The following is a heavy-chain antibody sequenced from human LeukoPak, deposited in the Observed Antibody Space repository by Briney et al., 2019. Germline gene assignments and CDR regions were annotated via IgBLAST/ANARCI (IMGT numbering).Heavy chain of an antibody. D-gene: IGHD2-15*01. CDR3: ARASAATNWFDP. V-gene: IGHV4-59*01. Sequence: PSETLSLTCTVSGDSISSYYWSWIRQPPGKGLEWIGYIYYSGSTNYNPSLKSRVTISVDTSKNQFSLKLSSVTAADTAVYYCARASAATNWFDPWGQGTLVTVSS. CDR1: GDSISSYY. CDR2: IYYSGST. J-gene: IGHJ5*02.